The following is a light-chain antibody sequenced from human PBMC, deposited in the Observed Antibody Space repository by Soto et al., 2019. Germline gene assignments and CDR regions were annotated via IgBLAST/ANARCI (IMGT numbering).Light chain of an antibody. CDR2: DAS. CDR1: QSVSSH. CDR3: QQRSNFMYT. V-gene: IGKV3-11*01. J-gene: IGKJ2*01. Sequence: EIVLTQSPATLSLSPGERATLSCRASQSVSSHLAWYQQKPGQAPRLLIYDASNRATGIPARFSGSGSGTDFTLTISSLEPEDFAAYYCQQRSNFMYTFGQGTKLEIK.